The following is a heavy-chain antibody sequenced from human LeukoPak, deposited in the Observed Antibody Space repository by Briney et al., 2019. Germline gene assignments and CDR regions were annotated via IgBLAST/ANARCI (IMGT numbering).Heavy chain of an antibody. CDR3: ARDQGLTVATIWKMNFNYYFDY. J-gene: IGHJ4*02. D-gene: IGHD5-12*01. CDR2: INGGNGNT. CDR1: GYTFTTYA. Sequence: ASVKVFCKASGYTFTTYAMHWVRQAPGQRLEWMGWINGGNGNTKYSQKFQGRVTITRDTSASTAYMELSSLRSEDTAVYYCARDQGLTVATIWKMNFNYYFDYWGQGTLVTVSS. V-gene: IGHV1-3*01.